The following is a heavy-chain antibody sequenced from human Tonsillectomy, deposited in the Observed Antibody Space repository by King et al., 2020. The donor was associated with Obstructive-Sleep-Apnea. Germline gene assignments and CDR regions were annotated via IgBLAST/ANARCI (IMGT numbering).Heavy chain of an antibody. J-gene: IGHJ5*02. CDR2: IKQDGSEK. CDR3: AREAPLGYCSTSTCLNWFDP. V-gene: IGHV3-7*03. Sequence: VQLVESGGGLVQPGGSLRLSCEASGFTFSNYWMSWGRQAPGKGLEWVANIKQDGSEKYYVASVEGRFTISRDNAKNSLYLQMNSLRAEDTAVFYCAREAPLGYCSTSTCLNWFDPWGQGTLVTVSS. D-gene: IGHD2-2*01. CDR1: GFTFSNYW.